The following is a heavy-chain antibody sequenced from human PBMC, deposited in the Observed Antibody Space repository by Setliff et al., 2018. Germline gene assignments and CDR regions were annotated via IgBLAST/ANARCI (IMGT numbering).Heavy chain of an antibody. CDR2: IYYSGKT. CDR1: GGSISTYY. CDR3: ARDGDYFGSGNRFDP. D-gene: IGHD3-10*01. V-gene: IGHV4-59*01. J-gene: IGHJ5*02. Sequence: PSETLSLTCTVSGGSISTYYWSWIRQPPGKGLEWIGYIYYSGKTNYNPSLKSRVTMSVDTSKNQFSLKVDSVTAADTAMYYCARDGDYFGSGNRFDPWGQGTLVTVSS.